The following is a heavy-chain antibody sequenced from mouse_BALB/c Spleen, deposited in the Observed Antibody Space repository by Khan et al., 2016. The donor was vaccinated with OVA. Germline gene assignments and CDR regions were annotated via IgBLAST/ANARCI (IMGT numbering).Heavy chain of an antibody. Sequence: QIQLVQPGPELKKPGETVKISCKASAYTFTNYGMNWVKQAPGKGLKWMGWINTYTGETTYTDDFKGRFDFSIAPSASTAYLQINTHTYEAEGTCLSARGASYWYFDVWAAGTTVTVSS. CDR1: AYTFTNYG. V-gene: IGHV9-1*02. J-gene: IGHJ1*01. D-gene: IGHD6-1*01. CDR2: INTYTGET. CDR3: ARGASYWYFDV.